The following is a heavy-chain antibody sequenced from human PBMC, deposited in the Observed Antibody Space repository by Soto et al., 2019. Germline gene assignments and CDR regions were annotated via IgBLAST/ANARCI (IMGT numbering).Heavy chain of an antibody. Sequence: QVQLVESGGGVVQPGRSLRLSCAASGFTFSSYGMHWVRQAPGKGLEWVAVIWYDGSNKYYADSVKGRFTISRDNSKNTLYLQMNCLRAEDTAVYYCARDGYTGACRSNSCGMDVWGQGTTVTVS. CDR3: ARDGYTGACRSNSCGMDV. D-gene: IGHD2-2*01. CDR2: IWYDGSNK. CDR1: GFTFSSYG. J-gene: IGHJ6*02. V-gene: IGHV3-33*01.